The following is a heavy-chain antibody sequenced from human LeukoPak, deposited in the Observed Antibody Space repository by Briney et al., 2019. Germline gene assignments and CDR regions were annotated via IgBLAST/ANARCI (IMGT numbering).Heavy chain of an antibody. CDR1: GYTFTSYY. CDR2: INPSGGST. D-gene: IGHD1-26*01. Sequence: GASVKVSCKASGYTFTSYYMHWVRQAPGQGLEWMGTINPSGGSTSYAQKFQGRVTMTRDTSTSTVYMELSSLRSEDTAVYYCARGSPSKWELPNRNWFDPWGQGTLVTVSS. CDR3: ARGSPSKWELPNRNWFDP. V-gene: IGHV1-46*01. J-gene: IGHJ5*02.